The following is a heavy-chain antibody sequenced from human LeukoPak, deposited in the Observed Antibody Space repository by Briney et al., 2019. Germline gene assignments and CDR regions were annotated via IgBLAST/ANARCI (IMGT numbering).Heavy chain of an antibody. CDR2: ISSSSSYT. CDR3: ARVGPGVLSIAAANNWFDP. CDR1: GFTFSDYY. J-gene: IGHJ5*02. D-gene: IGHD6-13*01. Sequence: PGGSLRLSCAASGFTFSDYYMSWIRQAPGKGLEWVSYISSSSSYTSYADSVKGRFTISRDNAKNSLYLQMNSLRAEDTAVYYCARVGPGVLSIAAANNWFDPWGQGTLVTVSS. V-gene: IGHV3-11*06.